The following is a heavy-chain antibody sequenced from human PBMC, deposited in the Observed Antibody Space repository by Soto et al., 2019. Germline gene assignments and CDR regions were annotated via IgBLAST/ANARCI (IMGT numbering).Heavy chain of an antibody. CDR2: IYPGDSDT. J-gene: IGHJ4*02. V-gene: IGHV5-51*01. CDR1: GYSFTSYW. D-gene: IGHD3-22*01. Sequence: GESLKISCKGSGYSFTSYWIGWVRQMPGKGLEWMGIIYPGDSDTRYSPSFHGQVTISADKSISTAYLQWSSLKASDTAMYYCARLFPEITMIVGPCDYWGQGTTGIVSA. CDR3: ARLFPEITMIVGPCDY.